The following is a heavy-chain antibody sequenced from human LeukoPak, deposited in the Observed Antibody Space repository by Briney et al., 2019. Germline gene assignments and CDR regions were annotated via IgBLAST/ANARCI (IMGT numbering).Heavy chain of an antibody. J-gene: IGHJ4*02. V-gene: IGHV3-74*01. CDR2: IISDGSST. D-gene: IGHD4-23*01. CDR3: ARDGDSTVDFDY. Sequence: GGSLRLSCAASGFTFSSDWMHWVRQAPGKGLVWVSRIISDGSSTAYADSVKGRFTISRDNAKNTLFLQMNSLRAEDTAVYYCARDGDSTVDFDYWGQGSLVTVSS. CDR1: GFTFSSDW.